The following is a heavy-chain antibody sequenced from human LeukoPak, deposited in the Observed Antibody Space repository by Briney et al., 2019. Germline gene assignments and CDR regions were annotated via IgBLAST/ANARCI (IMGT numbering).Heavy chain of an antibody. Sequence: ASVKVSCKASGGTFSSYAISWVRQAPGQGLEWMGRIISILGIANYAQKFQGRVTITADKSTSTAYMELSSLRSDDTAVYYCARANTKWLARTYYFDYWGQGTLVTVSS. CDR2: IISILGIA. CDR3: ARANTKWLARTYYFDY. D-gene: IGHD6-19*01. J-gene: IGHJ4*02. CDR1: GGTFSSYA. V-gene: IGHV1-69*04.